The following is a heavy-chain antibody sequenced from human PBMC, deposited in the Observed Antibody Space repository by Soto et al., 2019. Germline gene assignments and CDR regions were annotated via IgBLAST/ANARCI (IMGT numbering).Heavy chain of an antibody. V-gene: IGHV3-30-3*01. CDR3: ARDLVSSRVNWFDP. Sequence: SLKISFAASGFTFSSYAMHWVRQAPGKGLEWVAVISYDGSNKYYADSVKGRFTISRDNSKNTLYLQMNSLRAEDTAVYYCARDLVSSRVNWFDPWGQGTLVTVSS. CDR1: GFTFSSYA. D-gene: IGHD6-6*01. CDR2: ISYDGSNK. J-gene: IGHJ5*02.